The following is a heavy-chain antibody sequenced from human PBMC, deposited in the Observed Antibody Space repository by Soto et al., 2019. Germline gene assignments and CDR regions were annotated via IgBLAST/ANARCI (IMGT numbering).Heavy chain of an antibody. J-gene: IGHJ5*02. CDR2: IYYSGST. D-gene: IGHD2-15*01. V-gene: IGHV4-59*01. Sequence: SETLSLTCTVSGGSISSYYWSWIRQPPGKGLEWIGYIYYSGSTNYNPSLKSRVTISVDTSKNQFSLKLSSVTAADTAVYYCARLQSTLAGYCSGGSCLDWFDPWGQGTLVTVSS. CDR1: GGSISSYY. CDR3: ARLQSTLAGYCSGGSCLDWFDP.